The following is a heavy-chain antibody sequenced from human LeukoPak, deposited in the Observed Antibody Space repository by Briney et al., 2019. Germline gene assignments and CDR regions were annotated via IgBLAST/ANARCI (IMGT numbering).Heavy chain of an antibody. D-gene: IGHD3-10*01. Sequence: GASVKVSCKASGYVFTSFGINWVRQAPGQGLEWMGWMSPHTGNTQYTQKLQGRLTMTTDTSTSTAYMDLRSLISDDTAVYFCARGGYYGSGSFPDYWRQGTLVTVSS. V-gene: IGHV1-18*01. J-gene: IGHJ4*02. CDR1: GYVFTSFG. CDR2: MSPHTGNT. CDR3: ARGGYYGSGSFPDY.